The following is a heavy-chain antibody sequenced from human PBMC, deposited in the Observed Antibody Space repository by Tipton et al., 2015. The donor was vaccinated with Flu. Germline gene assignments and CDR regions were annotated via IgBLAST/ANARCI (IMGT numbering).Heavy chain of an antibody. D-gene: IGHD6-19*01. V-gene: IGHV3-23*01. Sequence: GSLRLSCVASGFTFSRYGMSWVRQAPGKGLEWVAGFSGSGTTYFADSVKGRFTISRDFSKNTLFLQMNSLRAEDTALYYCAKVIPELVAGLDYWGQGTLVTVSS. CDR3: AKVIPELVAGLDY. CDR1: GFTFSRYG. CDR2: FSGSGTT. J-gene: IGHJ4*02.